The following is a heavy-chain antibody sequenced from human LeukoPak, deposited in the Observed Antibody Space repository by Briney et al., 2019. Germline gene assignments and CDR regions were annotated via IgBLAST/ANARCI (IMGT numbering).Heavy chain of an antibody. V-gene: IGHV3-30*04. CDR3: ARSYGYGVDAFDI. D-gene: IGHD5-18*01. Sequence: GSLRLSCAASGFTFSSYAMHWVRQAPGKGLEWVAVISYDGSNKYYADSVKGRFTISRDNSKNTLYLQMTSLRAEDTAVYYCARSYGYGVDAFDIWGQGTMVTVSS. CDR2: ISYDGSNK. CDR1: GFTFSSYA. J-gene: IGHJ3*02.